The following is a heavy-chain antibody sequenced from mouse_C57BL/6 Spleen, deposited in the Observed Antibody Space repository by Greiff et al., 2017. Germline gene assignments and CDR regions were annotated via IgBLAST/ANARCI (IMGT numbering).Heavy chain of an antibody. D-gene: IGHD2-5*01. Sequence: QVQLQQSGPELVKPGASVKISCTASGYAFSSSWMNWVKQRPGKGLEWIGRIYPGDGDTNYNGKFKGKATLTADKSSSTAYMQLSSLTSEDSAVYFCARSGAYYSNYVDYYAMDYWGQGTSVTVSS. V-gene: IGHV1-82*01. CDR3: ARSGAYYSNYVDYYAMDY. CDR1: GYAFSSSW. CDR2: IYPGDGDT. J-gene: IGHJ4*01.